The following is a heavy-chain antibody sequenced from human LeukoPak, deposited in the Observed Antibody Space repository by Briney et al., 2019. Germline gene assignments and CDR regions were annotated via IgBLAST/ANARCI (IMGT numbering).Heavy chain of an antibody. D-gene: IGHD6-13*01. CDR3: AREGYSSSWYSSRGWFDP. CDR2: ISAYNGNT. Sequence: ASVKVSCKASGYTFTSYDISWVRQAPGQGLEWMGWISAYNGNTNYAQKLQGRVTMTTDTSTSTAYMELRSLRSDDTAVYYCAREGYSSSWYSSRGWFDPWGQGTLVTVSS. V-gene: IGHV1-18*01. J-gene: IGHJ5*02. CDR1: GYTFTSYD.